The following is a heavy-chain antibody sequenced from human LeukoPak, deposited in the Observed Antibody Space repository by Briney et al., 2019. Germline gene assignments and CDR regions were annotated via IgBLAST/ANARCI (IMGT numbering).Heavy chain of an antibody. D-gene: IGHD1-26*01. CDR2: ISSSSSTI. V-gene: IGHV3-48*02. Sequence: GGSLRLSCAASGFTFSSYSMDWVRQAPGKRLEWVSYISSSSSTIYYADSVKGRFTISRDNAKNSLYLQMNSLRDEDTAVYYCARVMFYSGSYYYYGMDVWGQGTTVTVSS. CDR3: ARVMFYSGSYYYYGMDV. CDR1: GFTFSSYS. J-gene: IGHJ6*02.